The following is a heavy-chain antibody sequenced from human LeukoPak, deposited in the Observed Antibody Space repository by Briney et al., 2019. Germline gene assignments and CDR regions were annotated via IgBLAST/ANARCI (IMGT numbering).Heavy chain of an antibody. Sequence: SETLSLTCTVSGGSISSYYWSWIRQPPGKGLEWIGYIYYSGSTNYNPSLKSRVTISVDTSKNQFSLKLSSVTAADTAVYYCARSAAYYYDSSGYCLDYWGQGTLVTVSS. CDR2: IYYSGST. V-gene: IGHV4-59*01. CDR3: ARSAAYYYDSSGYCLDY. D-gene: IGHD3-22*01. CDR1: GGSISSYY. J-gene: IGHJ4*02.